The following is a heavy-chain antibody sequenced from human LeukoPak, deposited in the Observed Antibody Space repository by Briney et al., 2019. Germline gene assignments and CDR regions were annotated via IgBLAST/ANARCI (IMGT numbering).Heavy chain of an antibody. D-gene: IGHD6-13*01. CDR3: PAEPLACFDY. J-gene: IGHJ4*02. CDR1: GFTFSNFG. Sequence: GGSLRLSCVASGFTFSNFGMHWVRQAPGKGLEWVAVIWYDGSNKYYADSVQGRFTISRDNSKNTLYLQMNSLRPEDTAVYYCPAEPLACFDYWGQGTLVTVSS. CDR2: IWYDGSNK. V-gene: IGHV3-33*01.